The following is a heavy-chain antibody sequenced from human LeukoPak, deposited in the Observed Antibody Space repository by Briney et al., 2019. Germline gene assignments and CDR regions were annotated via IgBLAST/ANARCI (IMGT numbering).Heavy chain of an antibody. D-gene: IGHD4-17*01. J-gene: IGHJ4*02. CDR2: INTNTGNP. V-gene: IGHV7-4-1*02. CDR3: ARGLVGSVTPPYFDY. CDR1: GYTFTSYA. Sequence: ASVKVSCKASGYTFTSYAMNWVRQAPGQGLEWRGWINTNTGNPTYAQGFTGRFVFSLDTSVSTAYLQISSLKAEDTAVYYCARGLVGSVTPPYFDYRGQGTLVTVSS.